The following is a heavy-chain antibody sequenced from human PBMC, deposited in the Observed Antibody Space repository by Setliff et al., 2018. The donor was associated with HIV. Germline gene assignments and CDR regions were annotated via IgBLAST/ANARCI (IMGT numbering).Heavy chain of an antibody. CDR2: IYHSGST. CDR3: ARQWAERVMDV. CDR1: GGSISSGTYY. J-gene: IGHJ6*03. Sequence: PSETLSLTCTVSGGSISSGTYYWGWIRQTPGKELEWIGNIYHSGSTNYNPSLKSRAAISVDRSKRHFFLKLRSVTAADTAVYYCARQWAERVMDVWGNGTTVTVSS. D-gene: IGHD1-26*01. V-gene: IGHV4-39*01.